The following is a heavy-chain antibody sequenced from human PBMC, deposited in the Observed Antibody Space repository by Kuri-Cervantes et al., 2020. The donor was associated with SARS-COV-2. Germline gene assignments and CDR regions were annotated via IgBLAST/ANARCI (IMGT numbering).Heavy chain of an antibody. CDR2: ISGSGGST. V-gene: IGHV3-23*01. CDR1: GFTFSSYA. D-gene: IGHD6-13*01. CDR3: AKQYSSSWTGPSPFDY. J-gene: IGHJ4*02. Sequence: GGSLRLSCAASGFTFSSYAMHWVRQAPGKGLEWVSAISGSGGSTYYADSVKGRFTISRDNSKNTLYLQMNSLRAEDTAVYYCAKQYSSSWTGPSPFDYWGQGTLVTVSS.